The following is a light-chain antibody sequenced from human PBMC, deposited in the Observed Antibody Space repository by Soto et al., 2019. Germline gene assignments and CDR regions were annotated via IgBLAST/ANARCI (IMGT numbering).Light chain of an antibody. Sequence: QSVRTQPPSASGTPGQRVTMSCSGSSSNIGSDTVKWYQHLPGTAPKLLIYSNNQRPSGVPDRFSGSKSGTSASLAISGLQSEDEADYYCAAWDDSLNGPVFGGGTKLTVL. J-gene: IGLJ2*01. CDR3: AAWDDSLNGPV. CDR2: SNN. CDR1: SSNIGSDT. V-gene: IGLV1-44*01.